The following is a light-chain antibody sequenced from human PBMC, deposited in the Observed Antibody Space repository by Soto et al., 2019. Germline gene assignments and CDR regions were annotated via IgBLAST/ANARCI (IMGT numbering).Light chain of an antibody. CDR2: GTS. J-gene: IGKJ1*01. CDR3: QKYHTAPPA. CDR1: QDIGNF. Sequence: IQMTQSPSSLSASVGDRVTITCRASQDIGNFVAWYQQKPGKVPKLLIHGTSILQSGVPSRFSGRGSRTDFTLSISSLQPEDVGTFYCQKYHTAPPAFGPGTKVEIK. V-gene: IGKV1-27*01.